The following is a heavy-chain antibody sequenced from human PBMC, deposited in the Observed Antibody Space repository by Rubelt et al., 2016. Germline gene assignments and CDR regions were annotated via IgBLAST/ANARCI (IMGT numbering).Heavy chain of an antibody. CDR3: ARREGGTYYSSLFDP. Sequence: ETLSLTCAVYGGSFSGYYWGWIRQPPGKGLEWIGEINHSGSTNYNPSLKSRVTISVDTSKNQFSLKLSSVTAADTAVYYCARREGGTYYSSLFDPWGQGTLVTVSS. J-gene: IGHJ5*02. CDR1: GGSFSGYY. V-gene: IGHV4-34*01. CDR2: INHSGST. D-gene: IGHD1-26*01.